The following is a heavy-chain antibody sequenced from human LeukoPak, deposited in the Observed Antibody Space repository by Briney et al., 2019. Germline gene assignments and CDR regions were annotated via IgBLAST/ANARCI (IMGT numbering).Heavy chain of an antibody. CDR2: IYHSGST. J-gene: IGHJ6*03. D-gene: IGHD3-16*01. Sequence: PSETLSLTCAVSGYSISSGDYWAWIRQPPGKGLEWIGSIYHSGSTYYNPSLKSRVTISVDTSKNQSSLKLSSVTAADTAVYFCARGGYYYYYMDVWGKGTTVTVSS. V-gene: IGHV4-38-2*01. CDR1: GYSISSGDY. CDR3: ARGGYYYYYMDV.